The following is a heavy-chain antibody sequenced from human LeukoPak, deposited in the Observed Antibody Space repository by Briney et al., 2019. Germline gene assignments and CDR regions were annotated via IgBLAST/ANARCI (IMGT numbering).Heavy chain of an antibody. J-gene: IGHJ2*01. CDR2: ISSGGGVT. Sequence: GGSLRLSCEASGFNFRSFSLNWVRQAPGTGLEWVSYISSGGGVTHHADSVKGRFTISRDDAKSSVYLQMHSLRTEDTAVYYCARDLVSQFGDLWGRGTLVTVS. V-gene: IGHV3-48*01. CDR1: GFNFRSFS. D-gene: IGHD2-8*01. CDR3: ARDLVSQFGDL.